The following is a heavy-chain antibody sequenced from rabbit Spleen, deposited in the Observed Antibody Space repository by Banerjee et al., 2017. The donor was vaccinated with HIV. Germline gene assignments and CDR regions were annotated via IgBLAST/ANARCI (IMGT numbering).Heavy chain of an antibody. D-gene: IGHD8-1*01. V-gene: IGHV1S40*01. CDR3: ARDTGSSFSTYGMDL. CDR1: GFDFSNYNF. J-gene: IGHJ6*01. CDR2: IDTGSRDFT. Sequence: LMEYGGDLVQPGASLTLTCTASGFDFSNYNFMCWVRQAPGKGLEWIACIDTGSRDFTYYASWAKDRFTISKTSSTTVTLQMTSLTVADTATYFCARDTGSSFSTYGMDLWGPGTLVTVS.